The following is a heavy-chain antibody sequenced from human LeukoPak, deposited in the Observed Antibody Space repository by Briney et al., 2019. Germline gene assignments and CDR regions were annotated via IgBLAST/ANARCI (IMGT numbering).Heavy chain of an antibody. J-gene: IGHJ1*01. CDR1: GFTFDDYA. CDR3: ATVEDLEYFLH. V-gene: IGHV3-21*01. CDR2: ISAGSNYI. Sequence: KPGGSLRLSCAASGFTFDDYAMHWVRQAPGKGLEWVSTISAGSNYIYYADSVRGRFTISRDNAKNLLFLEMSSLRAEDTAVYRCATVEDLEYFLHWGQGTLVSVSS.